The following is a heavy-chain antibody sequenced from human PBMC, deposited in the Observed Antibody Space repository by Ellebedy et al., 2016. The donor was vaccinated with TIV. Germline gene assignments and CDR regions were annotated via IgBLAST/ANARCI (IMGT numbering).Heavy chain of an antibody. Sequence: GESLKISXAASGFTVTTNYMSWVRQAPGKGLEWVSVIYSGGSTYYADSVRGRFTISRHNSKNTVYLQMDSLRTDDTGVYFCARRLEQWLIPDAFDIWGQGTIVTVSS. CDR2: IYSGGST. CDR1: GFTVTTNY. CDR3: ARRLEQWLIPDAFDI. V-gene: IGHV3-53*04. D-gene: IGHD6-19*01. J-gene: IGHJ3*02.